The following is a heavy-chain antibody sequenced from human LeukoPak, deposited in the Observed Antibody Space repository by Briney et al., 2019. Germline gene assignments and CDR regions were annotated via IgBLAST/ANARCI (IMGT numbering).Heavy chain of an antibody. D-gene: IGHD4-23*01. V-gene: IGHV4-30-4*07. CDR3: ASDYGSNSVWGQFDY. CDR2: IYYSGNT. CDR1: DGSINNGDYS. Sequence: SETLSLTCAVSDGSINNGDYSWSWIRQPPGKGLEWIGYIYYSGNTYYNPSLQSRVTISLDTSKNQFSLKLSSVTAADTAVYFCASDYGSNSVWGQFDYWGQGTLVTVSS. J-gene: IGHJ4*02.